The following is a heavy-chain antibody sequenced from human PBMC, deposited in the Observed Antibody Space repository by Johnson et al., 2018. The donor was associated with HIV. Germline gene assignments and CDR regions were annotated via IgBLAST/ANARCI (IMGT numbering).Heavy chain of an antibody. V-gene: IGHV3-30-3*01. CDR2: ISFDGINK. J-gene: IGHJ3*02. D-gene: IGHD6-6*01. CDR1: GFTFSNYP. CDR3: ARDSSNSFRFEMYAFDI. Sequence: QVQLVESGGGVVRPGGSLRLSCAASGFTFSNYPMNWVRQAPGKGLEWVAVISFDGINKYYADSVKGRFTISRDNSKNTLYLQMNSLRPEDTAVYYCARDSSNSFRFEMYAFDIWGQGTMVTVSS.